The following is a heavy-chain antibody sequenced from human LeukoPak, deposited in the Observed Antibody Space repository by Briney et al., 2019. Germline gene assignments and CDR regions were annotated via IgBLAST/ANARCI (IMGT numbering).Heavy chain of an antibody. Sequence: PSETLSLTCTVSGDSISVYYWTWIRQPAGKGLEWIGRIYTSGSANYNPSPKSRVTILVDTSKNQFSLKLSSVTAADTAVYYCARGARYQLLYPAFDPWGQGTLVTVSS. CDR1: GDSISVYY. CDR3: ARGARYQLLYPAFDP. J-gene: IGHJ5*02. V-gene: IGHV4-4*07. D-gene: IGHD2-2*02. CDR2: IYTSGSA.